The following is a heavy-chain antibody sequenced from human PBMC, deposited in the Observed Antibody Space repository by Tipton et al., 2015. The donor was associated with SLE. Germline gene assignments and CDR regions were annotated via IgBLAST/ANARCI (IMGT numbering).Heavy chain of an antibody. D-gene: IGHD3-3*01. CDR1: GGSMGPYY. Sequence: LRLSCTVSGGSMGPYYWNWIRQAPGKGLEWIGYFYHSGCTKYNPSLENRVTISGDMSENQFSLNLTPVTAEDTAIYYCARHTDFWREKGAFEIWHQGTMVTVSS. CDR2: FYHSGCT. V-gene: IGHV4-59*08. CDR3: ARHTDFWREKGAFEI. J-gene: IGHJ3*02.